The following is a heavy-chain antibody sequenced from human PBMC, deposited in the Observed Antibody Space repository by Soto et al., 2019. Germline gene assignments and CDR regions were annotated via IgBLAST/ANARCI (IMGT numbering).Heavy chain of an antibody. V-gene: IGHV3-30*18. CDR3: AKDYCSSTSCYVSYFDY. Sequence: HPGGSLRLSCAASGFTFSSYGMHWVRQAPGKGLEWVVVISYDGSNKYYADSVKGRFTISRDNSKNTLYLQMNSLRAEDTAVYYCAKDYCSSTSCYVSYFDYWGQGTLVTVSS. CDR1: GFTFSSYG. CDR2: ISYDGSNK. J-gene: IGHJ4*02. D-gene: IGHD2-2*01.